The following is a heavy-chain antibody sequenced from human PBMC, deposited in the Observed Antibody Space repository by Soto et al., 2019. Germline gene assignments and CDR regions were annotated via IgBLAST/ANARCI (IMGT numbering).Heavy chain of an antibody. D-gene: IGHD1-26*01. CDR1: GYTFIDYY. Sequence: ASVKVSCKASGYTFIDYYIHWVRQAPGQGLEWMGWINPKSGGTDYAQKFQGRVTMTRDTSISTAYMELGRLRSDDTAVYYCARDLGGVGAYWGQGTLVTVSS. CDR2: INPKSGGT. J-gene: IGHJ4*02. V-gene: IGHV1-2*02. CDR3: ARDLGGVGAY.